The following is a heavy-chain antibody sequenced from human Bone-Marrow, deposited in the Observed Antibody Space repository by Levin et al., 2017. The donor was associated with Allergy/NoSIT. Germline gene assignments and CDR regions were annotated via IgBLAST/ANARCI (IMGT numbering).Heavy chain of an antibody. Sequence: PSETLSLTCTVSGGSISSGDYYWSWIRQPPGKGLEWIGYIYYSGSTYYNPSLKSRVTISVDTSKNQFSLKLSSVTAADTAVYYCAREWGGWLRLMGADTWFDPWGQGTLVTVSS. V-gene: IGHV4-30-4*01. D-gene: IGHD5-12*01. CDR3: AREWGGWLRLMGADTWFDP. CDR2: IYYSGST. J-gene: IGHJ5*02. CDR1: GGSISSGDYY.